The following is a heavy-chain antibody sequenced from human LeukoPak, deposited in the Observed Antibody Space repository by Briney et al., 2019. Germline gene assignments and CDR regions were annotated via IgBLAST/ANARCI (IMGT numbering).Heavy chain of an antibody. CDR2: IYYSGST. CDR1: GGSISRGSYY. CDR3: ARGSSSGYYYVFDY. Sequence: SETLSLTCTVSGGSISRGSYYWSWIRQPPEKGLEWIGYIYYSGSTNYNPSLKSRVTISVDTSKNQFSLKLSSVTAADTAVYYCARGSSSGYYYVFDYWGQGTLVTVSS. D-gene: IGHD3-22*01. J-gene: IGHJ4*02. V-gene: IGHV4-61*01.